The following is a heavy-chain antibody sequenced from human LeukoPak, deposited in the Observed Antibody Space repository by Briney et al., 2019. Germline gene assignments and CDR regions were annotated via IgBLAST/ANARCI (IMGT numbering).Heavy chain of an antibody. CDR3: ARGLTIFGVDYYYYGMDV. Sequence: SETLSLTCAVYGGSFSGYYWSWIRQPPGKGLEWIGEINHSGSTNYNPSLKSRVTISVDTSKNQFSLKLSSVIAADTAVYYCARGLTIFGVDYYYYGMDVWGQGTTVTVSS. CDR2: INHSGST. V-gene: IGHV4-34*01. CDR1: GGSFSGYY. J-gene: IGHJ6*02. D-gene: IGHD3-3*01.